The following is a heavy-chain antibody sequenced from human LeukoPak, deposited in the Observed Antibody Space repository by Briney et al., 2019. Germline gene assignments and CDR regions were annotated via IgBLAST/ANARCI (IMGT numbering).Heavy chain of an antibody. J-gene: IGHJ6*03. Sequence: SVKVSCKASGGTFSSYAISWVRQAPGQGLEWMGGIIPIFGTANYAQKFQGRVTITRNTSISTAYMELSSLRSEDTAVYYCARGRDRVFGAFRSYYYMDVWGKGTTVTVSS. CDR2: IIPIFGTA. V-gene: IGHV1-69*05. D-gene: IGHD3-3*01. CDR3: ARGRDRVFGAFRSYYYMDV. CDR1: GGTFSSYA.